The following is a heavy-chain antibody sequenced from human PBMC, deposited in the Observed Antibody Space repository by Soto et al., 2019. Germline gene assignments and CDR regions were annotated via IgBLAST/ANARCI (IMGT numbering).Heavy chain of an antibody. V-gene: IGHV4-39*01. Sequence: SQTLSLTCTVSGGSISSSSYYWGWIRQPPGKGLEWIGSIYYSGSTYYNPSLKSRVTISVDTSKNQFSLKLSSVTAADTAVYYCARHTLPVDSSSWYYFDYWGQGTLVTVSS. J-gene: IGHJ4*02. CDR1: GGSISSSSYY. CDR3: ARHTLPVDSSSWYYFDY. CDR2: IYYSGST. D-gene: IGHD6-13*01.